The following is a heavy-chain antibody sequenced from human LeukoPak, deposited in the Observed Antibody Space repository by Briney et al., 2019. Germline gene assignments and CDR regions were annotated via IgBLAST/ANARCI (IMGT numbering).Heavy chain of an antibody. D-gene: IGHD2-15*01. J-gene: IGHJ3*02. Sequence: GGSLRLSCAASGFTFSSYDIHWVRQATGKGLEWVSAIGTAGDPYYPGSVKGRFTISRENAKNSLYLQMNSLRAGDTAVYYCARSSPSGWHAFDIWGHGTMVTVSS. CDR2: IGTAGDP. CDR3: ARSSPSGWHAFDI. V-gene: IGHV3-13*05. CDR1: GFTFSSYD.